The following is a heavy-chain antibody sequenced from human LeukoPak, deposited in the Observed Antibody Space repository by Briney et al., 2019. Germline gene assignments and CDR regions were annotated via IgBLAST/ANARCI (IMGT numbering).Heavy chain of an antibody. CDR1: GYTFTSYD. D-gene: IGHD3-9*01. V-gene: IGHV1-8*01. CDR2: MNPNSGNT. J-gene: IGHJ4*02. Sequence: ASVKVSCKASGYTFTSYDINWVRQATGQGLEWMGWMNPNSGNTGYAQKFQGRVTMTRNTSISTAYMELSSLRSEDTVLYHSASGIRYFDWFYYFDYWGQGTLVTVSS. CDR3: ASGIRYFDWFYYFDY.